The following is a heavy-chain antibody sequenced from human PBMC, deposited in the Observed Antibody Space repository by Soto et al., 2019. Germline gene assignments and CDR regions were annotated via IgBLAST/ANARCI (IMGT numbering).Heavy chain of an antibody. CDR1: GGSVSDYY. CDR3: ARDGYNGGLDY. D-gene: IGHD5-12*01. V-gene: IGHV4-59*02. CDR2: VYYNGTT. J-gene: IGHJ4*02. Sequence: SETLSLTCFLSGGSVSDYYWSWIRQPPGKGLEWIGYVYYNGTTTYKHNPSLESRVTISVGTSKNQFSLKLTSVTAADTAIYYCARDGYNGGLDYWGQGTLVTVSS.